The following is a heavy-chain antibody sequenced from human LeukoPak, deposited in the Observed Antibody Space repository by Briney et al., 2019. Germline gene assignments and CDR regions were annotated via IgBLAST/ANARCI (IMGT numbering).Heavy chain of an antibody. V-gene: IGHV1-2*02. D-gene: IGHD3-16*02. CDR2: INPNSGGT. CDR1: GYTFTGYC. Sequence: ASVKVSCKASGYTFTGYCMHWVRQAPGQGLEWMGWINPNSGGTNYAQKFQGRVTMTRDTSISTAYMELSRLRSDDTAVYYCARDQRDYYVWGSYRYPLDYWGQGTLVTVSS. CDR3: ARDQRDYYVWGSYRYPLDY. J-gene: IGHJ4*02.